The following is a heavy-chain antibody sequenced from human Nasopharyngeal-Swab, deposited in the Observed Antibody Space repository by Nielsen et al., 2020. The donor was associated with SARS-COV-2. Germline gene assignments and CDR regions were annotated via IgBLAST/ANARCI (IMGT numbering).Heavy chain of an antibody. J-gene: IGHJ5*02. D-gene: IGHD5-18*01. CDR3: ARGGYSYGMSKNNWFDP. CDR1: GGTFSSYA. Sequence: SVKVSCKASGGTFSSYAISWVRQAPGQGLEWMGGIIPIFGTANYAQKFQSRVTITADESTSTAYMELSSLRSEDTAVYYCARGGYSYGMSKNNWFDPWGQGTLVTVSS. V-gene: IGHV1-69*13. CDR2: IIPIFGTA.